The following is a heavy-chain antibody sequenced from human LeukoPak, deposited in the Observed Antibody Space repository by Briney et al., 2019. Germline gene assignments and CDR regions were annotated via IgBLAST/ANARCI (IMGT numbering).Heavy chain of an antibody. CDR3: ARQVRDSSPGLYFDY. D-gene: IGHD3-22*01. Sequence: SETLSLTCTVSGGSISSYYWSWIRQPAGKGLEWIGRIYTSGSTNYNPSLKSRVTMSVDTSKNQFSLKLSSVTAADTAVYYCARQVRDSSPGLYFDYWGQGTLVTVSS. CDR1: GGSISSYY. J-gene: IGHJ4*02. V-gene: IGHV4-4*07. CDR2: IYTSGST.